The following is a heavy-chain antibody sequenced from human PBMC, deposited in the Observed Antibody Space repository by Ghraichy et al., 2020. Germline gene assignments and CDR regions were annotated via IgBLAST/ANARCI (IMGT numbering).Heavy chain of an antibody. J-gene: IGHJ5*02. V-gene: IGHV1-69*04. D-gene: IGHD3-16*02. Sequence: SVKVSCKASGGTFSSYAISWVRQAPGQGLEWMGRIIPILGIANYAQKFQGRVTITADKSTSTAYMELSSLRSEDTAVYYCARDASHIWAIYIVNWFDPWGQGTLVTVSS. CDR3: ARDASHIWAIYIVNWFDP. CDR1: GGTFSSYA. CDR2: IIPILGIA.